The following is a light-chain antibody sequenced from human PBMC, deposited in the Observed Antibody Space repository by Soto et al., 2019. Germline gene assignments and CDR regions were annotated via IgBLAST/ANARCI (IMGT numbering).Light chain of an antibody. V-gene: IGLV2-14*03. CDR1: SSDVGRYNY. CDR2: DVS. CDR3: SSYTSSGTYV. Sequence: QSALTQPASVSVSPGQSITISCTGTSSDVGRYNYVSWYQQHPGKAPKLMIYDVSYRPSGVSNRFSGSKSGNTASLTISGLQAEDEADYYCSSYTSSGTYVFGTGTKVTVL. J-gene: IGLJ1*01.